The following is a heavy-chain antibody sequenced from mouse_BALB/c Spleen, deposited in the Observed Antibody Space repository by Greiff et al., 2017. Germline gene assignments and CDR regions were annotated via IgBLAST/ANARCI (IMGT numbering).Heavy chain of an antibody. CDR2: ISYSGST. CDR1: GDSITSGY. V-gene: IGHV3-8*02. Sequence: EVQRVESGPSLVKPSQTLSLTCSVTGDSITSGYWNWIRKFPGNKLEYMGYISYSGSTYYNPSLKSRISITRDTSKNQYYLQLNSVTTEDTATYYCARTYGYDEGYAMDYWGQGTSVTVSS. CDR3: ARTYGYDEGYAMDY. D-gene: IGHD2-2*01. J-gene: IGHJ4*01.